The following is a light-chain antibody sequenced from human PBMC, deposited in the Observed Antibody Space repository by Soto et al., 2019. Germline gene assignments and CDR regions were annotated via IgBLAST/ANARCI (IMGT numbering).Light chain of an antibody. CDR3: QQLNSYPLT. CDR2: AAS. V-gene: IGKV1-9*01. J-gene: IGKJ4*01. Sequence: DIQLTQSPSFLSASVGDRVTITCRASQGISSYLAWYQQKPGKAPKLLIYAASTLQSGVPSRFSGSGSGTEFTLTISSLQPEDFATYYCQQLNSYPLTLGGGTKADIK. CDR1: QGISSY.